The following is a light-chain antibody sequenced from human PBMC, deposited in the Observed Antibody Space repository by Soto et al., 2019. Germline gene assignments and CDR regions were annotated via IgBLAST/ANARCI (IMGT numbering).Light chain of an antibody. V-gene: IGKV3-15*01. CDR2: GAS. Sequence: EIVLTQSPGTLSLSPGERATLSCRASQSVSSSYLAWYQQKPGQAPRLLIYGASSRATGVPARFSGGGSGTEFTLTINSLQSEDFAVYYCQRYNSWPLSFGGGTKVDIK. CDR3: QRYNSWPLS. CDR1: QSVSSSY. J-gene: IGKJ4*01.